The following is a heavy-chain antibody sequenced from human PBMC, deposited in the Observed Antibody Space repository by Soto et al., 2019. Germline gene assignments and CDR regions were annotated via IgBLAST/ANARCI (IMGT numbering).Heavy chain of an antibody. D-gene: IGHD1-26*01. CDR1: GFMFDSYA. V-gene: IGHV3-48*03. CDR3: GRGRSGQIVVFY. J-gene: IGHJ4*02. Sequence: GGSLRLSCVASGFMFDSYAMNWVRQAPGKGLEWVSYISPGGDRIYYAESLKGRITIPRDNARNSLSLQMNILSPDDTAVYYCGRGRSGQIVVFYWGQGTPVTVSS. CDR2: ISPGGDRI.